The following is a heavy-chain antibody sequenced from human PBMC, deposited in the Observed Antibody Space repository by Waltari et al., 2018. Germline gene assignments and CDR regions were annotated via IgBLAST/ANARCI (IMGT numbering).Heavy chain of an antibody. CDR3: ARGNPNYYYYGMDV. CDR1: GGTFSSYA. CDR2: IIPIFGTA. V-gene: IGHV1-69*01. Sequence: QVQLVQSGAEVKKPGSSVKVCCKASGGTFSSYAISGVRQAPGKGLEWMGWIIPIFGTANYAQKFHGRVTITADESTSTAYMELISLRSEDTAVYYCARGNPNYYYYGMDVWGQGTTVTVSS. J-gene: IGHJ6*02.